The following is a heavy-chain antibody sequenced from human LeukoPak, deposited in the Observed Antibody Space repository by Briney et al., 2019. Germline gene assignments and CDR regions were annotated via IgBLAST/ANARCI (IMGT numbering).Heavy chain of an antibody. J-gene: IGHJ4*02. CDR3: AKDRVPAAGTSCDH. CDR2: ISHDGDNK. V-gene: IGHV3-30*07. CDR1: RFTFSSYA. Sequence: GGSLRLSCAASRFTFSSYAMHWVRQAPGKGLEWVAIISHDGDNKFYADSVKGRFTISRDISKNTLYLQVNSLRAEDTAVYYCAKDRVPAAGTSCDHWGQGTLVTVSS. D-gene: IGHD6-13*01.